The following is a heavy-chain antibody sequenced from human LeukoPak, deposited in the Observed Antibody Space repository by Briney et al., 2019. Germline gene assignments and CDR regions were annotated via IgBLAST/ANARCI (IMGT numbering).Heavy chain of an antibody. CDR3: ASMDYDFWSGYSTLDY. D-gene: IGHD3-3*01. CDR1: GDSISSYY. Sequence: MPSETLSLTCTVSGDSISSYYWNWIRQPPGKGLEWIGEINHSGSTNYNPSLKSRVTISVDTSKNQFSLKLSSVTAADTAVYYCASMDYDFWSGYSTLDYWGQGTLVTVSS. CDR2: INHSGST. V-gene: IGHV4-34*01. J-gene: IGHJ4*02.